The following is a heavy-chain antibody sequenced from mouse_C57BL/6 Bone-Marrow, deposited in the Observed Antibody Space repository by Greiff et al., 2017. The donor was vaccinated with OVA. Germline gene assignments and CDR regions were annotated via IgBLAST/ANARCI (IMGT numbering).Heavy chain of an antibody. CDR2: IYPGDGDT. J-gene: IGHJ2*01. CDR1: GYAFSSSW. V-gene: IGHV1-82*01. CDR3: ARLGYYGSSYVFDY. D-gene: IGHD1-1*01. Sequence: VQLQQSGPELVKPGASVKISCKASGYAFSSSWMNWVKQRPGKGLEWIGRIYPGDGDTNYNGKFKGKATLTADKSSSTAYMQLSSLTSEDSAVYFCARLGYYGSSYVFDYWGQGTTLTVSS.